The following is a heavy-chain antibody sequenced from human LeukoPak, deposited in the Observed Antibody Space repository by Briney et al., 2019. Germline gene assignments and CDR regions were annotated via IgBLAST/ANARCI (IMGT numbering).Heavy chain of an antibody. V-gene: IGHV3-64*01. D-gene: IGHD6-19*01. CDR3: AIGRQIPLGYSSGWHDYFDY. CDR2: ISTNGVRI. CDR1: GFIFSDYA. Sequence: GGALRVSCAASGFIFSDYAMYLVRQAPGAGLGYVSTISTNGVRIYYATSVKGRFTISRDNSKNALYLQMGSLRAEDMAVYYCAIGRQIPLGYSSGWHDYFDYWGQGTLVTVSS. J-gene: IGHJ4*02.